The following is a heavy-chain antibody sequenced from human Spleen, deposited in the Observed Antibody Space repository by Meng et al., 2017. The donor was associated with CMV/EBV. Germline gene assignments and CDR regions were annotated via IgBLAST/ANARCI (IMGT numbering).Heavy chain of an antibody. Sequence: SETLSLTCSVSNGSITNNGYYWGWIRQPPGKGLEWNGSIYSSGNTYYSPSLRSRVTISVDRSKNQFSLRLSSVTAADTAMYYCASHDFWRGYYFDYWGQGMLVTVSS. CDR3: ASHDFWRGYYFDY. J-gene: IGHJ4*02. CDR2: IYSSGNT. CDR1: NGSITNNGYY. D-gene: IGHD3-3*01. V-gene: IGHV4-39*07.